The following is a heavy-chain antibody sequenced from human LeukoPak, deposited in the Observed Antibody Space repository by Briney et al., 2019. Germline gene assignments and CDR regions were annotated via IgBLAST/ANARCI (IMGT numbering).Heavy chain of an antibody. CDR3: ARGPWAYYDILTGPFDY. D-gene: IGHD3-9*01. J-gene: IGHJ4*02. Sequence: GGSLRLSCAASGFTFSSYAMHWVRQAPGKGLEYVSAISSNGGSTYYANSVKGRFTISRDNSKNTLYLQMGSLGAEDMAVYYCARGPWAYYDILTGPFDYWGQGTLVTVSS. V-gene: IGHV3-64*01. CDR1: GFTFSSYA. CDR2: ISSNGGST.